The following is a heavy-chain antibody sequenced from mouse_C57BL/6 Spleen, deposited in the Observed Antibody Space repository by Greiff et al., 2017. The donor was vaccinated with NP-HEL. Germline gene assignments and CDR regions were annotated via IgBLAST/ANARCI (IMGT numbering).Heavy chain of an antibody. CDR3: AKGDTVRGLWFAY. CDR2: ISDGGSYT. D-gene: IGHD1-1*01. Sequence: EVKLMESGGGLVKPGGSLKLSCAASGFTFSSYAMSWVRQTPEKRLEWVATISDGGSYTYYPDNVKGRFTISRDNAKNNLYLQMSHLKSEDTAMYYCAKGDTVRGLWFAYWGQGTLVTVSA. V-gene: IGHV5-4*03. J-gene: IGHJ3*01. CDR1: GFTFSSYA.